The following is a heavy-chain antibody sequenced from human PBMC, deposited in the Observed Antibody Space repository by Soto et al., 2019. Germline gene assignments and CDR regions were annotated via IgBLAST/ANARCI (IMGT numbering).Heavy chain of an antibody. V-gene: IGHV3-15*07. CDR1: GFSFTTTW. D-gene: IGHD2-2*01. J-gene: IGHJ4*02. CDR3: TTDNCFRSTCYLNY. Sequence: GGSLRLSCAASGFSFTTTWMNWVRQAPGKGLEWVGRIKRQADGGTTAYAASVQGRFTISRDDSKNTVYLQMNSLNTEDTALYFCTTDNCFRSTCYLNYWGQGILVTVSS. CDR2: IKRQADGGTT.